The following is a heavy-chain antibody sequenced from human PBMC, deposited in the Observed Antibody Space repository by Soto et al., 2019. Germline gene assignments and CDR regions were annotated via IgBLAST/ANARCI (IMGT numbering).Heavy chain of an antibody. CDR2: ISYDGSNK. CDR1: GFTFSSYG. J-gene: IGHJ3*01. CDR3: ARGDYHDTSGPFSDAFDV. Sequence: GGSLRLSCAASGFTFSSYGMHWVRQAPCKGLEWVAVISYDGSNKYYADSVKGRFTISRDNSKNTLYLQMNSLRAEDTAVYYCARGDYHDTSGPFSDAFDVWGQGTMVTVSS. V-gene: IGHV3-30*03. D-gene: IGHD3-22*01.